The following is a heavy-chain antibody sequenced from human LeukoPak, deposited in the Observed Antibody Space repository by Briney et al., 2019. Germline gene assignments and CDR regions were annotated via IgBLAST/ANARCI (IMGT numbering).Heavy chain of an antibody. Sequence: KPSETLSLTCTVSGGSISSSSYYWGWIRQPPGKGLEWIGSIYYSGSTYYNPSLKSRVTISVDTSKNQFSLKLSSVTAADTAVYYCARLISQGVVDYWGQGTLVTVSS. CDR2: IYYSGST. CDR1: GGSISSSSYY. V-gene: IGHV4-39*01. CDR3: ARLISQGVVDY. J-gene: IGHJ4*02. D-gene: IGHD2-8*01.